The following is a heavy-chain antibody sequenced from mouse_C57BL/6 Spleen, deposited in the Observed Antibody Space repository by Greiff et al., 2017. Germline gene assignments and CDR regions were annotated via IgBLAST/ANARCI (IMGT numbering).Heavy chain of an antibody. J-gene: IGHJ4*01. CDR3: ARTYYYGSSYDAMDY. CDR1: GFTFSDYG. D-gene: IGHD1-1*01. CDR2: ISNLAYSI. Sequence: DVKLVESGGGLVQPGGSLKLSCAASGFTFSDYGMAWVRQAPRKGPEWVAFISNLAYSIYYADTVTGRFTISRENAKNTLYLEMSSLRSEDTAMYYCARTYYYGSSYDAMDYWGQGTSVTVSS. V-gene: IGHV5-15*01.